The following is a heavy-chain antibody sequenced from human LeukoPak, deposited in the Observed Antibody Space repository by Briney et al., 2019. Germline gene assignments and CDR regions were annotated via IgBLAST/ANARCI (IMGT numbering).Heavy chain of an antibody. CDR1: GYTFTNYF. CDR3: ARETRGFYDGVDY. Sequence: GASVKVSCEASGYTFTNYFIHWVRQAPGQGLEWMGVINPTGGAPTTIYAQNFQGRFTITRDLSTTTAYMELSSLTSEDTAVYYCARETRGFYDGVDYWGQGTLVTVAS. CDR2: INPTGGAPTT. J-gene: IGHJ4*02. V-gene: IGHV1-46*01. D-gene: IGHD2/OR15-2a*01.